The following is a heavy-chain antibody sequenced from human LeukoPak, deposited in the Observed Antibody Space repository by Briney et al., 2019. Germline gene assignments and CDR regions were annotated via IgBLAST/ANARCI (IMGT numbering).Heavy chain of an antibody. J-gene: IGHJ4*02. D-gene: IGHD5-18*01. Sequence: PGGSLRLSCVASEFTFSSYAMNWVRQAPGKGLEWVSTISGSGDSTYYADSVKGRFTISRDNSKNTLYLQMNSLRAEDTAVYYCAKKRGYNYGDFDFWGQGTLVTVSS. CDR2: ISGSGDST. CDR3: AKKRGYNYGDFDF. V-gene: IGHV3-23*01. CDR1: EFTFSSYA.